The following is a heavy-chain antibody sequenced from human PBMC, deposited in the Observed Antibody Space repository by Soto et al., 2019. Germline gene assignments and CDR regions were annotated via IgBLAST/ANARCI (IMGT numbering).Heavy chain of an antibody. CDR1: GFTFSSYE. J-gene: IGHJ3*02. CDR3: ATGGVITMIVVGDAFDI. CDR2: ISSSGSTI. Sequence: EVQLVESGGGLVQPGGSLRLSCAASGFTFSSYEMNWVRQAPGKGLEWVSYISSSGSTIYYADSVKGRFTISRDNAKNSLYLQMNSLRAEDTAVYYCATGGVITMIVVGDAFDIWGQGTMVTVSS. D-gene: IGHD3-22*01. V-gene: IGHV3-48*03.